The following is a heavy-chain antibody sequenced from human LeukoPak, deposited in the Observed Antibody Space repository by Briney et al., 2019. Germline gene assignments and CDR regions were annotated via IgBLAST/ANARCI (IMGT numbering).Heavy chain of an antibody. CDR3: AKDRSSSARED. D-gene: IGHD6-13*01. V-gene: IGHV1-18*01. CDR2: ISGYNGNT. Sequence: ASVKVSCKTSGFTFTSYGISWVRQAPGQGLEWVGWISGYNGNTNYAQKFRGRLTMTIDTSTTTAYMELRSLRSDDTAVYYCAKDRSSSAREDWGQGTLVTVSS. CDR1: GFTFTSYG. J-gene: IGHJ4*02.